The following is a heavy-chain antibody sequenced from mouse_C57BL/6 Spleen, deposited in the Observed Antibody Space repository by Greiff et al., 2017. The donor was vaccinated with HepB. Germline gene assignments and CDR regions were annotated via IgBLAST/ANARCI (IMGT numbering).Heavy chain of an antibody. V-gene: IGHV1-52*01. D-gene: IGHD1-2*01. CDR1: GYTFTSYW. CDR2: IDPSDSET. CDR3: ARNLGSYYAMDY. Sequence: QVQLQQPVAELVRPGSSVKLSCKASGYTFTSYWMHWVKQRPIQGLEWIGNIDPSDSETHYNQKFKDKATLTVDKSSSTAYMQLSSLTSEDSAVYYCARNLGSYYAMDYWGQGTSVTVSS. J-gene: IGHJ4*01.